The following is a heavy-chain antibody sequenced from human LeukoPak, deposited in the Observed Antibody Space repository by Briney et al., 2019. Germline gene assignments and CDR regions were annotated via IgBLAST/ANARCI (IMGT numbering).Heavy chain of an antibody. Sequence: SETLSLTCAVSGGSISSGGYSWSWIRQPPGKGLEWIGYIYHSGSTYYNPSLKSRVTISVDRSKNQFSLKLSSVTAADTAVYYCARATGGVTAAIGAFDIWGQGTMVTVSS. V-gene: IGHV4-30-2*01. J-gene: IGHJ3*02. D-gene: IGHD2-2*01. CDR3: ARATGGVTAAIGAFDI. CDR1: GGSISSGGYS. CDR2: IYHSGST.